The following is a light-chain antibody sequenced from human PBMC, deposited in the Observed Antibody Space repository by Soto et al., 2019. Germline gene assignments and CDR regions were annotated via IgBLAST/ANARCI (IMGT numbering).Light chain of an antibody. CDR3: QTWGTGIQV. V-gene: IGLV4-69*01. J-gene: IGLJ3*02. Sequence: QLVLTQSPSASASLGPSVKLTCTLSSGHSTYAIAWHQQQPEKGPRYLMKLNSDGSHSKGDGIPDRFSGSSSGAVRYLTISSLQSEDEADYYCQTWGTGIQVFGGGTKVTVL. CDR2: LNSDGSH. CDR1: SGHSTYA.